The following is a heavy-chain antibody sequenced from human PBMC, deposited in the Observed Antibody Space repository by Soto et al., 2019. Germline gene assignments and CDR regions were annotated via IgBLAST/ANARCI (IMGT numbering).Heavy chain of an antibody. J-gene: IGHJ5*02. Sequence: SETLSLTCTVSGFSISSYYWSWIRQPPGKGLEWIGYIYYSGSTNYNPSLKSRVTISVDTSKNQFSLKLSSVTAADTAVYYCARELGANWFDPWGQGTLVTVS. V-gene: IGHV4-59*01. CDR2: IYYSGST. D-gene: IGHD3-3*02. CDR1: GFSISSYY. CDR3: ARELGANWFDP.